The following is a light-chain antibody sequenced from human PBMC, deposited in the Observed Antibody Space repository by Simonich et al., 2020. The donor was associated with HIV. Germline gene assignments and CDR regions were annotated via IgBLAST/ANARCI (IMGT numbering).Light chain of an antibody. CDR1: SGSIASNY. J-gene: IGLJ3*02. Sequence: NFMLTQPHPVSESPGKTVTISCTRSSGSIASNYVQGYQQRPGRAPPTMIYEDNQGPSGVPDRFSGSIDSSSTSASLTIAGLKTEDEADYFCQSFVSTTWVFGGGTKLTVL. CDR3: QSFVSTTWV. V-gene: IGLV6-57*03. CDR2: EDN.